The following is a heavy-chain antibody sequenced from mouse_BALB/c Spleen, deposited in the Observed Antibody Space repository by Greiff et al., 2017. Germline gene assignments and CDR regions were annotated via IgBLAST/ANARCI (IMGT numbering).Heavy chain of an antibody. CDR3: AREGGPLRGDMDD. Sequence: EVKLVESGGGLVKPGGSLKLSCAASGFTFSDYYMYWVRQTPEKRLEWVATISDGGSYTYYPDSVKGRFTISRDNAKNNLYLQMSSLKSEDTAMYYCAREGGPLRGDMDDWGQGTTVTVSS. V-gene: IGHV5-4*02. J-gene: IGHJ4*01. CDR2: ISDGGSYT. D-gene: IGHD1-1*01. CDR1: GFTFSDYY.